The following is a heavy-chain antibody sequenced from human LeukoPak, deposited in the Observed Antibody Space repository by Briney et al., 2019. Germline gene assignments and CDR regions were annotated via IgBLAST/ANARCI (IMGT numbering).Heavy chain of an antibody. CDR1: GGSFSGYY. D-gene: IGHD3-22*01. CDR3: ARGRPITMIRY. V-gene: IGHV4-34*01. Sequence: SETLSLTCAVYGGSFSGYYWSWIRQPPGKGLEWIGEINHSGSTNYNPSLKSRVTISVDTPKNQFSLKLSSVTAADTAVYYCARGRPITMIRYWGQGTLVTVSS. CDR2: INHSGST. J-gene: IGHJ4*02.